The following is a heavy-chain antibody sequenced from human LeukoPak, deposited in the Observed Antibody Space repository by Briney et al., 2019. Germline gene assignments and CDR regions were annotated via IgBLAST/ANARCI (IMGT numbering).Heavy chain of an antibody. CDR3: ARGAILRYFDWLSFYGMDV. CDR1: GGSISSYY. CDR2: IYYSGST. D-gene: IGHD3-9*01. J-gene: IGHJ6*02. Sequence: PSETLSLTCTVSGGSISSYYWSWIRQPPGKGLEWIGYIYYSGSTNYNPSLKSRVTISVDTSKNQFSLKLSSVTAADTAVYYCARGAILRYFDWLSFYGMDVWGQGTTVTVSS. V-gene: IGHV4-59*08.